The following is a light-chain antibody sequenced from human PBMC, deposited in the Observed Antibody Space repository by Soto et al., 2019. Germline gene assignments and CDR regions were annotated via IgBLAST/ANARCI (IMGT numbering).Light chain of an antibody. Sequence: IVLTQSPATLSVPPGESATLSCRASQSVSSSYLAWYQQKPGQAPRLLIYGASNRATGIPDRFSGSGSGTDFTLTISRLEPEDFAVYYCQQYGSSGTFGQGTKVDIK. J-gene: IGKJ1*01. CDR1: QSVSSSY. CDR2: GAS. CDR3: QQYGSSGT. V-gene: IGKV3-20*01.